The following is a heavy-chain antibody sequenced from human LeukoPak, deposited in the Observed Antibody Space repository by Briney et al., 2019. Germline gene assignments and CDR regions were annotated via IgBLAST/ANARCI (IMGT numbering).Heavy chain of an antibody. CDR3: TTWAAWTTTRDY. Sequence: GGSLRLSCAASGFTFINAWMSWVRQAPGQGLEWVGHIKSRTDGGTTDYGAPVKGRFTISRDDSKNTLYLQMNSLKNEDTAVYYCTTWAAWTTTRDYWGQGTLVTVSS. V-gene: IGHV3-15*01. J-gene: IGHJ4*02. CDR2: IKSRTDGGTT. D-gene: IGHD4-17*01. CDR1: GFTFINAW.